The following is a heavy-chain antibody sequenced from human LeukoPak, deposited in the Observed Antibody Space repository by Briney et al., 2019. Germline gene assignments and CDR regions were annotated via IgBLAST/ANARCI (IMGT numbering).Heavy chain of an antibody. J-gene: IGHJ4*02. V-gene: IGHV1-2*02. CDR2: INPNSGGT. Sequence: ASVKVSCKASGYTFTGYYMHWVRQAPGQGLEWMGWINPNSGGTNYAQKFQGRVTMTRDTSISTAYMELSRLRSDDTAVYYCARGPYRKGEYYFDYWGQGTLVTVSS. CDR1: GYTFTGYY. CDR3: ARGPYRKGEYYFDY. D-gene: IGHD1-26*01.